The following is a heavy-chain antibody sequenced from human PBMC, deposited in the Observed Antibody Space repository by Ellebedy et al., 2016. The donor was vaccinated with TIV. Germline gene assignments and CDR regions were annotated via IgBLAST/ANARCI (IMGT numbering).Heavy chain of an antibody. CDR1: GFTFSRNW. CDR2: IKQDGSEK. Sequence: PGGSLRLSCEASGFTFSRNWISWFRLAPGNGLEWVANIKQDGSEKYYVDSVKGRFHISRDNAKNSVYLQLSSLGAEDTAVYYCARDVWGGGWAWGQGTPVTVSS. J-gene: IGHJ5*02. D-gene: IGHD6-19*01. V-gene: IGHV3-7*01. CDR3: ARDVWGGGWA.